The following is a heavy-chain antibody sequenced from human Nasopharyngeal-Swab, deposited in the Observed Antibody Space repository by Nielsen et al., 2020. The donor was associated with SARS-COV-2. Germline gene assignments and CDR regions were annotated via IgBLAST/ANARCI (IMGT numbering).Heavy chain of an antibody. CDR3: AREGLSRYFDWLSLGDNDY. CDR1: GFTFSDYY. Sequence: GESLTISCAASGFTFSDYYMSWIRQTPGKGLEWVSYISSSGSTIYYADSVKGRFTISRDHAKHSLYLPMPRLRAEDTAVYYCAREGLSRYFDWLSLGDNDYWGQGTLVTVSS. V-gene: IGHV3-11*01. CDR2: ISSSGSTI. D-gene: IGHD3-9*01. J-gene: IGHJ4*02.